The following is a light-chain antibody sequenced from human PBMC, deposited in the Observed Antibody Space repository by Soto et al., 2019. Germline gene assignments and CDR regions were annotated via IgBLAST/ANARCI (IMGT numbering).Light chain of an antibody. Sequence: DIQMTQSPSTLSASVGDRVTIACRASQTVKTWLAWYQKKPGKAPKLLIYDASTLQSGVPSRFSGSGSGTEFTLTISSLQHDDYATYYCQEYNSDWRFGQGTTVEIK. CDR2: DAS. V-gene: IGKV1-5*01. J-gene: IGKJ1*01. CDR3: QEYNSDWR. CDR1: QTVKTW.